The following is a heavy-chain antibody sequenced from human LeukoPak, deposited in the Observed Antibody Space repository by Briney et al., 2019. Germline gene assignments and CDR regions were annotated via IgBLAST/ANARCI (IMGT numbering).Heavy chain of an antibody. CDR2: ISGSGGST. CDR1: GFTFSSYA. CDR3: AKAGRGSSSQGGWFDP. V-gene: IGHV3-23*01. J-gene: IGHJ5*02. Sequence: PGGSLRLSRAASGFTFSSYAMSWVRQAPGKGLEWVSAISGSGGSTYYADSVKGRFTISRDNSKNTLYLQMNSLRAEDTAVYYCAKAGRGSSSQGGWFDPWGQGTLVTVSS. D-gene: IGHD6-13*01.